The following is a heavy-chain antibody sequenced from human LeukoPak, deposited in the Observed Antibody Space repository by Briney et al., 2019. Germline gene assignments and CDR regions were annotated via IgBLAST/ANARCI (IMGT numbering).Heavy chain of an antibody. D-gene: IGHD3-9*01. V-gene: IGHV3-33*01. CDR1: GFTFSSYG. Sequence: HPGRSRRLSCAASGFTFSSYGMQWVRQAPGKGREWVAVISCEGSNKYYADSVKGRFTISRDNSKNTLYLQMNSLRAEDTAVYYCARQYDILTGYYRTSYFDYWGQGTLVTVSS. J-gene: IGHJ4*02. CDR2: ISCEGSNK. CDR3: ARQYDILTGYYRTSYFDY.